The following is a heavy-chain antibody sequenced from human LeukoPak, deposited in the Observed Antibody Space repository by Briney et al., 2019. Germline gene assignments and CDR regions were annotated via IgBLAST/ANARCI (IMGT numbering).Heavy chain of an antibody. D-gene: IGHD3-9*01. Sequence: SSQTLSLTCTVSGGSISSGVYYWSWIRQHPGKGLEWIGYIYYSGSTYYNPSLKSRVTISVDTSKNQFSLKLSSVTAADTAVYYCARARYFDRVVFDYWGQGTLVTVSS. V-gene: IGHV4-31*03. J-gene: IGHJ4*02. CDR2: IYYSGST. CDR1: GGSISSGVYY. CDR3: ARARYFDRVVFDY.